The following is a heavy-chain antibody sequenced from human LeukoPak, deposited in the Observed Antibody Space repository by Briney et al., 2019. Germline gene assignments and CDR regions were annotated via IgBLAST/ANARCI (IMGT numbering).Heavy chain of an antibody. V-gene: IGHV4-34*01. CDR2: INHSGST. Sequence: PSETLSLTCAVYGGSFSGYYWSWIRQPPGKGLEWIGEINHSGSTNYNPSLKSRVTISVDTSKNQFSLKLSSVTAADTAVYYCAREAGPDAFDIWGQGTMVTVSS. J-gene: IGHJ3*02. CDR1: GGSFSGYY. CDR3: AREAGPDAFDI.